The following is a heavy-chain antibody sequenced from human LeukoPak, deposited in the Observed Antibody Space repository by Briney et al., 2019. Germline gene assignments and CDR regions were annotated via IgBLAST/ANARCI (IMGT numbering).Heavy chain of an antibody. D-gene: IGHD5-18*01. CDR2: INPNSGGT. CDR3: AKWDTAMDNYGSGFSYMDV. V-gene: IGHV1-2*02. Sequence: GASVKVSCKASGYTFTGYYMHWVRQAPGQGLEWMGWINPNSGGTNYAQKFQGRVTMTRDTTISTAYMELSRLRSDDTPVYYCAKWDTAMDNYGSGFSYMDVWGKGTTVTVSS. J-gene: IGHJ6*03. CDR1: GYTFTGYY.